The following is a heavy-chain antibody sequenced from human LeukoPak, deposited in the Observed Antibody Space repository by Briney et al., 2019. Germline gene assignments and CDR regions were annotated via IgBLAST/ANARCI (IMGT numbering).Heavy chain of an antibody. V-gene: IGHV1-2*02. CDR1: GYTFTGYY. CDR2: INPNSGGT. J-gene: IGHJ4*02. Sequence: ASVKVSCKASGYTFTGYYMHWVRQAPGQGLEWMGWINPNSGGTHYAQKFQGRVTMTRDTSISTAYMELSRLRSDDTAVYYCAVGIAARWASYFDYWGQGTLVTVSS. CDR3: AVGIAARWASYFDY. D-gene: IGHD6-6*01.